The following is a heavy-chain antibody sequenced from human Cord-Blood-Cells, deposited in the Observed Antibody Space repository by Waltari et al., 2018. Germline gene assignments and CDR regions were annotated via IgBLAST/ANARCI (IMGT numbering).Heavy chain of an antibody. Sequence: GESGGGVVQPGRSLRLSCAASGFTFSSYAMHWVRQAPGKGREWVAVISYDGSNKYYADSVKGRFTISRDNSKNTLYLQMNSLRAEDTAVYYCARDGDLITMVRGVIGIFDYWGQGTLVTVSS. CDR1: GFTFSSYA. CDR3: ARDGDLITMVRGVIGIFDY. D-gene: IGHD3-10*01. J-gene: IGHJ4*02. CDR2: ISYDGSNK. V-gene: IGHV3-30*04.